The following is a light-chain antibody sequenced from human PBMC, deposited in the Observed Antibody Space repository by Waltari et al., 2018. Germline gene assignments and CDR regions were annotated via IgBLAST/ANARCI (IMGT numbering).Light chain of an antibody. V-gene: IGLV1-44*01. J-gene: IGLJ3*02. CDR3: AAWDDSLNAWI. CDR2: RSD. Sequence: QSLLTQPPSISGAPGQRVTISCSGGSSNIGRNSVNWYEQVPGTAPKLLIFRSDQRPSGVSDRFSGSKSGTSASLTITGLLSADEADYNCAAWDDSLNAWIFGGGTRLTVL. CDR1: SSNIGRNS.